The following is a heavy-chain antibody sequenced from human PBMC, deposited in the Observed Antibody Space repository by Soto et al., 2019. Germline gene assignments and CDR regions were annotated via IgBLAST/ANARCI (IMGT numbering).Heavy chain of an antibody. J-gene: IGHJ4*02. D-gene: IGHD1-26*01. V-gene: IGHV3-30*18. CDR2: ISYDGSNK. Sequence: PGGSLRRSCAASGFTFSIYVIHWVRQTQGKGLEWVAVISYDGSNKYYADSVKGRFTISRDNSKNTLYLQMNSLRAEDTAVYYCAKPLSRGSYWTIDYWGQGTLVTVSS. CDR3: AKPLSRGSYWTIDY. CDR1: GFTFSIYV.